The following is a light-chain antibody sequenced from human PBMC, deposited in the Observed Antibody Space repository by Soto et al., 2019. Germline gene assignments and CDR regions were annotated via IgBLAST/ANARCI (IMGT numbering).Light chain of an antibody. CDR3: AAWDGSLNGVV. CDR1: SSNIGSNS. J-gene: IGLJ2*01. CDR2: SNN. V-gene: IGLV1-44*01. Sequence: QSVLTQPPSASGTPGQRVTISCSGSSSNIGSNSVNWYQQLPGTAPKVLIYSNNHRPSGVPDRFSGSKSGTSASLAISGLQSEDEADYYCAAWDGSLNGVVFGGGTKLPVL.